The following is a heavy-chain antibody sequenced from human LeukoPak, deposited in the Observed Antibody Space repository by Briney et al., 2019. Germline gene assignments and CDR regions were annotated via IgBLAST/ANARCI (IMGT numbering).Heavy chain of an antibody. CDR2: IYYSGST. CDR1: GGSISSYY. V-gene: IGHV4-59*08. D-gene: IGHD3-22*01. J-gene: IGHJ4*02. CDR3: ARGALYYYDSSGLDY. Sequence: SETLSLTRTVSGGSISSYYWSWIRQPPGKGLEWIGHIYYSGSTNYNPSLKSRVTISVDTSKNQFSLKLSSVTAADTAVYYCARGALYYYDSSGLDYWGQGTLVTVSS.